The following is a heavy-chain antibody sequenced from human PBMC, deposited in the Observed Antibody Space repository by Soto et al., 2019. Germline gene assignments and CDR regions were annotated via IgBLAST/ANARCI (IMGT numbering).Heavy chain of an antibody. Sequence: QVQLQESGPGLVEPSQTLSLTCTVSGGSISSGGYEWSWIRQPPGKDLEWIGHIYNSGNTYSNPSLKSRVTISVDTSKNQFSLKLSSVTAADTAVYYCARGPSGDKVDYWGQGTLVTVSS. J-gene: IGHJ4*02. CDR2: IYNSGNT. V-gene: IGHV4-30-4*01. D-gene: IGHD1-26*01. CDR1: GGSISSGGYE. CDR3: ARGPSGDKVDY.